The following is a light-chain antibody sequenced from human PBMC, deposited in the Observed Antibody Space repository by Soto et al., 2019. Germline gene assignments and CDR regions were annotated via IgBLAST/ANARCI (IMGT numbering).Light chain of an antibody. J-gene: IGLJ1*01. CDR1: SREVVGKNY. V-gene: IGLV2-11*01. CDR2: DVS. Sequence: QSALTQPRSVSGPPGQQVTISCTGTSREVVGKNYVSWYQQHPCKAPKLMIYDVSKRPSGVPDRFSGSKSGNTASLTISVLQAEDEADYYCCSYAGSYTYVFGTGTKVTVL. CDR3: CSYAGSYTYV.